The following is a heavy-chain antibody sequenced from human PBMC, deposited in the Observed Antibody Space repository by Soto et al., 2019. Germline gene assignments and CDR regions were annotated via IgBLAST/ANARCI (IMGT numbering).Heavy chain of an antibody. CDR1: GYTFTSYA. V-gene: IGHV1-3*01. D-gene: IGHD3-22*01. Sequence: ASVKVSCKASGYTFTSYAMHWVRQAPGQRLEWMGWINAGNGNTKYSQKFQGRVTITRDTSASTAYMGLSSLRSEDTAVYYCARDGPRPAYYDSSGYYLAPFDYGGQGTLVTVSS. CDR3: ARDGPRPAYYDSSGYYLAPFDY. CDR2: INAGNGNT. J-gene: IGHJ4*02.